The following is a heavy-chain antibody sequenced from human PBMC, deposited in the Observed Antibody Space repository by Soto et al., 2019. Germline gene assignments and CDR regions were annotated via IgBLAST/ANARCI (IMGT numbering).Heavy chain of an antibody. CDR3: ARDLGRKFANDALDI. CDR2: IIPILGIA. J-gene: IGHJ3*02. CDR1: GGTFSSYT. V-gene: IGHV1-69*08. Sequence: QVQLGQSGAEVKKPGSSVKVSCKASGGTFSSYTISWVRQAPGQVLEWMGRIIPILGIANYAQKFQGRVTIAADKSTRPAYRELSSLRSEDTAMYDCARDLGRKFANDALDIWGQGTMVTVSS. D-gene: IGHD3-10*01.